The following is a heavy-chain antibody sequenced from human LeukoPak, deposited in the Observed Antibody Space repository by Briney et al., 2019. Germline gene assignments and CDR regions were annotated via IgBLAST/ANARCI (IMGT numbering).Heavy chain of an antibody. J-gene: IGHJ4*02. CDR1: GCRFINYW. D-gene: IGHD3-10*01. Sequence: GESLKISCKASGCRFINYWIGWVRQMPGKGLEWMGIIYPDDSDIRYSPSFQGQVTISADRSRSIAYVQWNSLKASDTAMYYCARQTLGVRGGEWDYWGQGTLVTVSS. CDR3: ARQTLGVRGGEWDY. CDR2: IYPDDSDI. V-gene: IGHV5-51*01.